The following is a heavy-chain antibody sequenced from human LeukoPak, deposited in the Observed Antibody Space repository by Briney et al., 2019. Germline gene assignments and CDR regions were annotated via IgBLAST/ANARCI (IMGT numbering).Heavy chain of an antibody. Sequence: SETLSLTCSVSGGSISSDYWSWIRQPPEKGLEWIGYILYSGSTNYNPSLKSRLTISVDTSKNQFSLKLSSVTAADTAVYYCAREYCTRPTCYFDYWGQGTLVTVSS. CDR1: GGSISSDY. J-gene: IGHJ4*02. D-gene: IGHD2-8*01. CDR3: AREYCTRPTCYFDY. CDR2: ILYSGST. V-gene: IGHV4-59*01.